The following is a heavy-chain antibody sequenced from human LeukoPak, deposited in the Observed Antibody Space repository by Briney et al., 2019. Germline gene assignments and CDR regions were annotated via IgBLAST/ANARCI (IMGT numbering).Heavy chain of an antibody. CDR2: IYSGGST. CDR3: ARAPTPVINPNYYGMDV. V-gene: IGHV3-66*01. CDR1: GFTVRSNY. J-gene: IGHJ6*02. D-gene: IGHD4-23*01. Sequence: GGSLRLPCAASGFTVRSNYMSWVRQAPGKGLEWVSVIYSGGSTYYADSVKGRFTISRDNSKNTLYLQMNSLRAEDTAVYFCARAPTPVINPNYYGMDVWGQGTTVTVSS.